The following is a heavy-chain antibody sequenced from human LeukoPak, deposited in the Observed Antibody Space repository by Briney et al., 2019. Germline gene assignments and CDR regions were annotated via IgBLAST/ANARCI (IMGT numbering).Heavy chain of an antibody. CDR1: GYTFTGYY. J-gene: IGHJ4*02. Sequence: ASVKVSCKTSGYTFTGYYMHWVRQAPGQGLEWMGWINPSSGVTNYAQKFQGRVTMTRDTSISTAHMELSRLTSDDTAVYYCAPTNSNWYYFDYWGQGTLVTVSS. CDR2: INPSSGVT. D-gene: IGHD6-13*01. CDR3: APTNSNWYYFDY. V-gene: IGHV1-2*02.